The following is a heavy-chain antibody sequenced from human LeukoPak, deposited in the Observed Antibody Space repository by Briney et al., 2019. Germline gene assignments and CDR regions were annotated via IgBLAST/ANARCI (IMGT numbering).Heavy chain of an antibody. Sequence: ASVKVSCKASGYTFTGYYMHWVRQAPGQGLEWMGWINPNSGGTNYAQKFQGRVTMTRDTSISTAYMELSRLRSDDTAAYYCARDNIVVVPAAIGDWFDPWGQGTLVTVSS. CDR1: GYTFTGYY. CDR2: INPNSGGT. D-gene: IGHD2-2*02. J-gene: IGHJ5*02. CDR3: ARDNIVVVPAAIGDWFDP. V-gene: IGHV1-2*02.